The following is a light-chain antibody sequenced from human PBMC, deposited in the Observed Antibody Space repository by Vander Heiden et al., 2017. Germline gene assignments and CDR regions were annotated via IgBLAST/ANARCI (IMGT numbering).Light chain of an antibody. CDR1: QTITTW. V-gene: IGKV1-5*03. CDR2: KAS. Sequence: DIQMAQSPSTLSASLGDRVTITCRASQTITTWLAWYQQKPGKAPKLLIFKASTLESGVPSRFSGTGYGTEFTLAISSLQTDDFAIYYCQQYSTYPWTFGQGTKVEI. CDR3: QQYSTYPWT. J-gene: IGKJ1*01.